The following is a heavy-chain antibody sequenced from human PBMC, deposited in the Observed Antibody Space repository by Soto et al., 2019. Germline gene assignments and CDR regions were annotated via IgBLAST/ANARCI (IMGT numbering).Heavy chain of an antibody. D-gene: IGHD3-16*02. J-gene: IGHJ5*02. Sequence: ASVKVSCKASGYTFTSYYMHWVRQAPGQGLEWMGIINPSGGSTSYAQKFQGRVTMTRDTSTSTVYMELSSLRSEDTAVYYCARDRLGELSLWVNWFDPWGQGTLVTVSS. CDR2: INPSGGST. V-gene: IGHV1-46*01. CDR3: ARDRLGELSLWVNWFDP. CDR1: GYTFTSYY.